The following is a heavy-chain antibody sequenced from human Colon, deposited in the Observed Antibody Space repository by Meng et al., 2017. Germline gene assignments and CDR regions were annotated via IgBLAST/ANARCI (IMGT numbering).Heavy chain of an antibody. CDR2: INHSGST. CDR1: GGSFSGYY. CDR3: ARSLGYYDYVWGSYPPGY. Sequence: QGQRQRGGAGLLKPSETRALTCAVYGGSFSGYYWSWIRQPPGKGLEWIGEINHSGSTNYNPSLKSRVTISVDTSKNQFSLKLSSVTAADTAVYYCARSLGYYDYVWGSYPPGYWGQGTLVTVSS. J-gene: IGHJ4*02. D-gene: IGHD3-16*01. V-gene: IGHV4-34*01.